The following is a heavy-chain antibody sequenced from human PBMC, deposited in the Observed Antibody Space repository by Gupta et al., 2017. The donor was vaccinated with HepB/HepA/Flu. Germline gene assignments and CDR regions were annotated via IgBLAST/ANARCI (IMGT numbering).Heavy chain of an antibody. CDR1: GGSMSSRSHY. D-gene: IGHD3-22*01. CDR3: ARLTYYYDSSGYSLGAFDI. J-gene: IGHJ3*02. V-gene: IGHV4-39*01. Sequence: QLQLQESGPGLVKPSETLSLTCTVSGGSMSSRSHYWGWIRQPPGKGLEWIGTIYYSGNTYYKTSLKSRVTISVDTSNNQFSLKLSSVTATDTAVYYCARLTYYYDSSGYSLGAFDIGGQGTMVTVS. CDR2: IYYSGNT.